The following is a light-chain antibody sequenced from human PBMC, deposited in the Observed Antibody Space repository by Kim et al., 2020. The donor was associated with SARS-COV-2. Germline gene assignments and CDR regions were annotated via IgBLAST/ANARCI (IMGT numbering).Light chain of an antibody. CDR1: QSVSCSD. V-gene: IGKV3-20*01. J-gene: IGKJ1*01. CDR2: GAS. Sequence: EIVLTQSPCTLSLSPGERATLSCRASQSVSCSDLAWYQQKPGQAPRLRIYGASSRATGIPDRFSDSESGTDFTLTISRLEPEDFAVYYCQLYVNSPRTFGQETKVDI. CDR3: QLYVNSPRT.